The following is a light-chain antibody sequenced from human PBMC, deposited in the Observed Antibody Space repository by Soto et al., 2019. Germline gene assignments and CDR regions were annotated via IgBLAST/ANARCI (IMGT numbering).Light chain of an antibody. CDR3: QQYYGTPPYT. J-gene: IGKJ2*01. Sequence: DIVMTQSPDSLAVSLGERATINCKSSQSVLYSSNNKNYLAWYQQKPGQPPKLLIYWASTRESGVPNRFSGSGSGTDFSLTTSSLQAEDVAVYYCQQYYGTPPYTFGQGTKLEIK. CDR1: QSVLYSSNNKNY. V-gene: IGKV4-1*01. CDR2: WAS.